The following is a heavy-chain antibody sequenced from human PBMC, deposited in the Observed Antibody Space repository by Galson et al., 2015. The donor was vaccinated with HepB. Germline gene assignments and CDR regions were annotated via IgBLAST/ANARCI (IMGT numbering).Heavy chain of an antibody. CDR1: GYTFTSYY. J-gene: IGHJ4*02. CDR2: INPSGGST. Sequence: SVKVPCKASGYTFTSYYMHWVRQAPGQGLEWMGIINPSGGSTSYAQKFQGRVTMTRDTSTSTVYMELSSLRSEDTAVYYCARANVRRYGYPSYWGQGTLVTVSS. D-gene: IGHD5-18*01. V-gene: IGHV1-46*01. CDR3: ARANVRRYGYPSY.